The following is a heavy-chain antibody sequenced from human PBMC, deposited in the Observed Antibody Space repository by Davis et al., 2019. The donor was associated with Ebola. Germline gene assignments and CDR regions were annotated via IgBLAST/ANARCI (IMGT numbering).Heavy chain of an antibody. J-gene: IGHJ6*04. CDR2: IYYSGST. CDR1: GGSISSYY. V-gene: IGHV4-59*12. D-gene: IGHD1-26*01. Sequence: MPSETLSLTCTVSGGSISSYYWSWIRQPPGKGLEWIGYIYYSGSTNYNPSLKSRVTISVNTSKNQFSLKLSSVTAADTAVYYCARDLTVGATLYYYGMDVWGKGTTVTVSS. CDR3: ARDLTVGATLYYYGMDV.